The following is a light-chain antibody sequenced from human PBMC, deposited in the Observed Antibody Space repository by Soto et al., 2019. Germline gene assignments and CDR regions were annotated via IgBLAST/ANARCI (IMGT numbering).Light chain of an antibody. CDR1: QSFRGTS. J-gene: IGKJ1*01. V-gene: IGKV3-20*01. CDR2: GAS. Sequence: IVLTQSPGTLSLSPGERATLSCRASQSFRGTSLAWYQQKPGQAPRLLVYGASTRAAGIPDRFSGSGSGADFTLSISRLEPEDFGVYYCQQYGSSLRAFGQGTKVEMK. CDR3: QQYGSSLRA.